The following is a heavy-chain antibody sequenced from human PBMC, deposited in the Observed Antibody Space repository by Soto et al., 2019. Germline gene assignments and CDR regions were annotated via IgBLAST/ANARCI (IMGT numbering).Heavy chain of an antibody. D-gene: IGHD1-1*01. CDR3: ARDIDRLQLGGNYYYAMDV. CDR1: GGTFCNSA. CDR2: ISPIFPTP. J-gene: IGHJ6*02. Sequence: QVQLVQSGAEVKKPGSSVTVSCKASGGTFCNSAISWVRQAPGQGLEWMGGISPIFPTPDYPQKFQGRVTITADESTSTSYMELTSRRSEDTAVYYCARDIDRLQLGGNYYYAMDVWGQGTTCTVSS. V-gene: IGHV1-69*12.